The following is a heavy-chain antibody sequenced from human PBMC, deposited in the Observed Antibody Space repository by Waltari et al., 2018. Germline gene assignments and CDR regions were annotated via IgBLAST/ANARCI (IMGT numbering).Heavy chain of an antibody. CDR2: INPNSGGT. D-gene: IGHD4-4*01. Sequence: QVQLVQSGAEVKKPGASVKVSCKTSGYTFTAYYIHWVRQAPGQGLEWMGWINPNSGGTNYVQKFQGRVTMTRDTSISTAYMELSRLRSDDTAVYFCARDRIGYTVSTWDYWGQGTLVTVSS. CDR3: ARDRIGYTVSTWDY. V-gene: IGHV1-2*02. CDR1: GYTFTAYY. J-gene: IGHJ4*02.